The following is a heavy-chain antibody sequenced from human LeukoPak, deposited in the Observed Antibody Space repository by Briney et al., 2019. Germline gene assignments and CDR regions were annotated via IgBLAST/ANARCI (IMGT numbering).Heavy chain of an antibody. D-gene: IGHD5-12*01. CDR2: ISSSGSTI. V-gene: IGHV3-48*03. Sequence: PGGSLRLSCAASGFTFSSYEMNWVRQAPGKGLEWVSYISSSGSTIYYADSVKGRFTISRDNAKNSLYLQMNSLRAEDTAVYYCAPLKYSGYDWILDYWGQGTLVTVSS. J-gene: IGHJ4*02. CDR3: APLKYSGYDWILDY. CDR1: GFTFSSYE.